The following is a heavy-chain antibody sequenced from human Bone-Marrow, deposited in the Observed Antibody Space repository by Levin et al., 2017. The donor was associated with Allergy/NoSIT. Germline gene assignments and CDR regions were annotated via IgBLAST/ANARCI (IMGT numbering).Heavy chain of an antibody. CDR2: ITSNGGSI. J-gene: IGHJ4*02. D-gene: IGHD2-15*01. CDR1: GFTFSPYT. V-gene: IGHV3-64*01. CDR3: ARERGGGSHFDY. Sequence: SCVASGFTFSPYTMHWVRQAPGKGLEFVSVITSNGGSIYYANSVKGRFTISRDNSKSTLYLQMDSLRAEDMAVYYCARERGGGSHFDYWGQGTLVTVSS.